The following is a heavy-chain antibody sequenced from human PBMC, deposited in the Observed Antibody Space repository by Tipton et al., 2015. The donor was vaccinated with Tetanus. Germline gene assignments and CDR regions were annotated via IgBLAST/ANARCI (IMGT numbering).Heavy chain of an antibody. CDR2: ISSSSIYM. CDR3: AREMQLVPGAELVYQSYGMDV. V-gene: IGHV3-21*01. D-gene: IGHD2-2*01. Sequence: SLRLSCAASGFTFSTYSMNWFRQAPGKGLEWVSSISSSSIYMYYADSLKGRFTISRDNAKNSLYLQMNSLRAEDTAVYYCAREMQLVPGAELVYQSYGMDVWGQGTTVSVSS. J-gene: IGHJ6*02. CDR1: GFTFSTYS.